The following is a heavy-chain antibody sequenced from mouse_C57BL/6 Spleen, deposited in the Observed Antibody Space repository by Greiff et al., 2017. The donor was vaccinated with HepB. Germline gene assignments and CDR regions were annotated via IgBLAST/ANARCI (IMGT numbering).Heavy chain of an antibody. V-gene: IGHV14-2*01. CDR2: IDPEDGET. D-gene: IGHD1-1*01. CDR1: GFNIKDYY. Sequence: DVKLQESGAELVKPGASVKLSCTASGFNIKDYYMHWVKQRTEQGLEWIGRIDPEDGETKYAPKFQGKATITADTSSNTAYLQLSSLTSEDTAVYYCARTVVAHWYFDVWGTGTTVTVSS. CDR3: ARTVVAHWYFDV. J-gene: IGHJ1*03.